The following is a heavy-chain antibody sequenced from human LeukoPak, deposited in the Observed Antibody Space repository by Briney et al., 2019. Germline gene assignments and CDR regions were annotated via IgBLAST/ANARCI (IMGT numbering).Heavy chain of an antibody. CDR1: GGSITSGAYY. J-gene: IGHJ4*02. Sequence: SETLSLTCTVSGGSITSGAYYWSWIRQPAGKGLEWIGRIYTSGSTNYNPSLKSRVTISIDTSENQFSLKLTSVTAADTAVYYCARGRYGDYPDWGQGTLVTVSS. CDR3: ARGRYGDYPD. D-gene: IGHD4-17*01. CDR2: IYTSGST. V-gene: IGHV4-61*02.